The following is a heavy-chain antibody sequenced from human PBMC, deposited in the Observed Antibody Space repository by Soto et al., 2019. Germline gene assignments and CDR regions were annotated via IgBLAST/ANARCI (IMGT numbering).Heavy chain of an antibody. D-gene: IGHD3-16*01. Sequence: GGSLRLSCAASGFTLSGSAVYWVRQASGKGLEWVGRIRSKSNNYATAYGASVKGRFSISRDDLKNTAYLQMNSLKTEDTAVYYCTRLWWGSGAPPLDYWGQGT. V-gene: IGHV3-73*01. J-gene: IGHJ4*02. CDR2: IRSKSNNYAT. CDR1: GFTLSGSA. CDR3: TRLWWGSGAPPLDY.